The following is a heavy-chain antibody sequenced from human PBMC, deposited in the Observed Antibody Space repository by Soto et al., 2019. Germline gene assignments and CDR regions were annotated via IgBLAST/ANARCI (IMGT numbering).Heavy chain of an antibody. CDR2: IYFSGST. V-gene: IGHV4-39*01. J-gene: IGHJ4*02. CDR1: GVSISSSSYY. CDR3: ARHGSY. Sequence: SETLSLTCTVSGVSISSSSYYWGWIRQTPGKGLEWIGTIYFSGSTYYNPSRKSRVTISVDRSKNQFSLNLTSVTAADTALYYCARHGSYWGPGTLVTVSS.